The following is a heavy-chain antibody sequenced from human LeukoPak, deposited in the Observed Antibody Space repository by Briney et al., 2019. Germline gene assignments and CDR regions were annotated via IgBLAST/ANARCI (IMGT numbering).Heavy chain of an antibody. CDR3: ARGAATRKSGFYYYYMDV. CDR1: GFTFSSYN. Sequence: GGSLRLSCAASGFTFSSYNVNWARQAPGKGLEWVSSITTGNSFLYFADSEKGRFTISRDHANNSLYLQMNSLRADDTAVYYCARGAATRKSGFYYYYMDVWGKGTTVTVSS. D-gene: IGHD5-12*01. J-gene: IGHJ6*03. CDR2: ITTGNSFL. V-gene: IGHV3-21*01.